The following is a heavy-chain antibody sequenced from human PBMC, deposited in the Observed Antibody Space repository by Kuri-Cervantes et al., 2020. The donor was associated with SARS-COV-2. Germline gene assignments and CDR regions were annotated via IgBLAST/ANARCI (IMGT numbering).Heavy chain of an antibody. D-gene: IGHD6-13*01. CDR2: IVVGSGNT. CDR1: GFTFTSSA. CDR3: ARYTRYSSSWYGAYYYYYGMDV. J-gene: IGHJ6*02. V-gene: IGHV1-58*01. Sequence: SVKVSCKASGFTFTSSAVQWVRQARGQRLEWIGWIVVGSGNTNYAQKFQERVTITRDMSTSTAYMELSSLRSEDTAVYYCARYTRYSSSWYGAYYYYYGMDVWGQGTTVTVSS.